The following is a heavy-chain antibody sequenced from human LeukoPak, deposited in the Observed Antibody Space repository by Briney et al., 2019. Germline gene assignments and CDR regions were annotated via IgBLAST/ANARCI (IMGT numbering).Heavy chain of an antibody. J-gene: IGHJ3*01. D-gene: IGHD4-17*01. CDR1: GGTFSSSA. Sequence: SVKVSCKASGGTFSSSAISWVRQAPGQGLEWLGGIIPVFGLSNYAQNFQGRVTITADESTSTAYMELSSLRSEDTAVYYCASVTTVTTKGHGAFDVWGQGTMVTVSS. CDR2: IIPVFGLS. CDR3: ASVTTVTTKGHGAFDV. V-gene: IGHV1-69*13.